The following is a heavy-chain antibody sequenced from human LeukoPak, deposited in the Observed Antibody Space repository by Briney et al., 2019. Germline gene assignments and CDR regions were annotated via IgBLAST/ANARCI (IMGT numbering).Heavy chain of an antibody. D-gene: IGHD3-3*01. J-gene: IGHJ6*04. Sequence: SETLSLTCTVSGGSISSSSYYWGRIRQPPGKGLEWIGSIHESGTTYYTPSLKSRVTISRGTSNNQFSLKLRSVTAADTAVYYCARITIFGVADRGVWGKGTTVTVSA. V-gene: IGHV4-39*07. CDR1: GGSISSSSYY. CDR2: IHESGTT. CDR3: ARITIFGVADRGV.